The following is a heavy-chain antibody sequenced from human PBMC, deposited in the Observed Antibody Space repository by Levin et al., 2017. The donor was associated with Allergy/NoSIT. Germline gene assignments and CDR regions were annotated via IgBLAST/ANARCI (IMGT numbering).Heavy chain of an antibody. Sequence: PGESLKISCAASGFTVSSNYMSWVRQAPGKGLEWVSVIYSGGSTYYADSVKGRFTISRDNSKNTLYLQMNSLRAEDTAVYYCARDRYYGSGSHNYYGMDVWGQGTTVTVSS. V-gene: IGHV3-53*01. D-gene: IGHD3-10*01. J-gene: IGHJ6*02. CDR1: GFTVSSNY. CDR3: ARDRYYGSGSHNYYGMDV. CDR2: IYSGGST.